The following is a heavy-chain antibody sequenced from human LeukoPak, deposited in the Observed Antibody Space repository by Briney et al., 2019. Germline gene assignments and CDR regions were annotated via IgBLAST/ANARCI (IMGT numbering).Heavy chain of an antibody. CDR2: ISWNSGSI. CDR3: ARDIGEEGGLGNDY. J-gene: IGHJ4*02. V-gene: IGHV3-9*01. Sequence: PGGSLRLSCAASGFTFSSYSMNWVRQAPGKGLEWVSGISWNSGSIGYADSVKGRFTISRDNAKNSLYLQMNSLRAEDTALYYCARDIGEEGGLGNDYWGQGTLVTVSS. D-gene: IGHD7-27*01. CDR1: GFTFSSYS.